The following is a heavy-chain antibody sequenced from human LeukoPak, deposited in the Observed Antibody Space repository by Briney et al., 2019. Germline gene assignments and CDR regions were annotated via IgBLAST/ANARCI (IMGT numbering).Heavy chain of an antibody. CDR2: IRYDGSNK. D-gene: IGHD6-19*01. J-gene: IGHJ4*02. V-gene: IGHV3-30*02. Sequence: GSLRLSCAASGFTFSSYGMHWVRQAPGKGLEWVAFIRYDGSNKYYADSVKGRFTISRDNSKNTLYLQMNSLRAEDTAVYYCAKDRDIAVAVDYWGQGTLVTVSS. CDR3: AKDRDIAVAVDY. CDR1: GFTFSSYG.